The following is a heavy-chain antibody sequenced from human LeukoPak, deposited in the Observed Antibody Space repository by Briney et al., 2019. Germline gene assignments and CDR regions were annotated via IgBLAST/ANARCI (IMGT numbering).Heavy chain of an antibody. CDR2: INHSGST. D-gene: IGHD2-15*01. CDR1: GGSFSGYY. V-gene: IGHV4-34*01. Sequence: PSETLSLTCAVYGGSFSGYYWSWIRQPPGKGLEWIGEINHSGSTNYNPSLKSRVTISVDTSKNQFSLKLSSVTAADTAVYYCASGPYCSGGSCYSHYYMDVWGKGTTVTVSS. J-gene: IGHJ6*03. CDR3: ASGPYCSGGSCYSHYYMDV.